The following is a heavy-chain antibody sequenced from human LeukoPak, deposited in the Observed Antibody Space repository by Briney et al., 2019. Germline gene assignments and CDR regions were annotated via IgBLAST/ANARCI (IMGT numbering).Heavy chain of an antibody. D-gene: IGHD5-24*01. CDR3: ARGGGGYNYFDY. Sequence: SETLSLTCTVSGGAISGYYWSWIRQPAGKGLEWLGRIYSSGTTNYNPPLKSRVTMSGDTSKNQFSLKLTSVTAADTAVYYCARGGGGYNYFDYWGQGTLVTVSP. CDR2: IYSSGTT. V-gene: IGHV4-4*07. J-gene: IGHJ4*02. CDR1: GGAISGYY.